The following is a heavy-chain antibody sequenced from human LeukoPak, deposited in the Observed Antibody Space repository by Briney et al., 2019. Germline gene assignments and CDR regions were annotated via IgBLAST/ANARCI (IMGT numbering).Heavy chain of an antibody. D-gene: IGHD5-18*01. CDR1: GGSFSGYY. CDR3: AREGGYSYGDNWFDP. Sequence: SETLSLTCAVYGGSFSGYYWSWIRQPPGKGLEWIGEINHSGSTDYNPSLKSRVTISVDTSKNQFSLKLSSVTAADTAVYYCAREGGYSYGDNWFDPWGQGTLVTVSS. J-gene: IGHJ5*02. CDR2: INHSGST. V-gene: IGHV4-34*01.